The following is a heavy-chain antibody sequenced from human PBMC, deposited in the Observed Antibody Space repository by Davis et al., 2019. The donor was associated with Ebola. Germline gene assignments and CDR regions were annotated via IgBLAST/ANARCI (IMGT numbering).Heavy chain of an antibody. CDR1: GGSISSSYW. V-gene: IGHV2-26*01. J-gene: IGHJ4*02. Sequence: ETLSLTCTVSGGSISSSYWSWIRQPPGKALEWLAHIFSNDEKSYSTSLNSRLTISKDTSKSQVVLTMTNMDPVDTATYYCARTLVGAADYWGQGTLVTVSS. D-gene: IGHD1-26*01. CDR2: IFSNDEK. CDR3: ARTLVGAADY.